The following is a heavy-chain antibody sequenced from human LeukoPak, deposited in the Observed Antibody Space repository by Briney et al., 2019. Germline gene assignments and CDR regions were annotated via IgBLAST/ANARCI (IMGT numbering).Heavy chain of an antibody. J-gene: IGHJ4*02. CDR1: GFTLSSYA. D-gene: IGHD6-19*01. CDR3: ARDRGSGWYSDY. CDR2: IKHDGSEK. V-gene: IGHV3-7*01. Sequence: GGSLRLSCAASGFTLSSYAMHWVRQAPGKGLQWVANIKHDGSEKYYVDSVKGRFTISRDNAKNSLYLQMNSLRAEDTAVYYCARDRGSGWYSDYWGQGTLVTVSS.